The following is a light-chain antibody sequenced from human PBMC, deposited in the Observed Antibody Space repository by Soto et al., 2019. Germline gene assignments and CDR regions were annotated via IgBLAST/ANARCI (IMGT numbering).Light chain of an antibody. CDR1: QDIGIY. CDR3: QHYDALPFT. V-gene: IGKV1-33*01. Sequence: DIQMTQSPSSLSASVGDRVTITCQTSQDIGIYLNWYHQQPGKAPRLLIYDASTLETGVPSRFSGSNSGSEFTFTISSLQSEDVGTYYCQHYDALPFTFGGGTTVEIK. CDR2: DAS. J-gene: IGKJ4*01.